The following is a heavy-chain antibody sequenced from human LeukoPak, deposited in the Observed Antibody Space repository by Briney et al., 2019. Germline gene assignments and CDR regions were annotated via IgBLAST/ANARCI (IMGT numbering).Heavy chain of an antibody. CDR2: ISGSGGST. J-gene: IGHJ4*02. Sequence: GGSLRLSCAASGFTFSSYGMSWVRQAPGKGLEWVSAISGSGGSTYYADSVKGRFTISRDNSKNTLYLQMNSLRAEDTAVYYCAKTKITMVRGVISGFDYWGQGTLVTVSS. D-gene: IGHD3-10*01. CDR3: AKTKITMVRGVISGFDY. CDR1: GFTFSSYG. V-gene: IGHV3-23*01.